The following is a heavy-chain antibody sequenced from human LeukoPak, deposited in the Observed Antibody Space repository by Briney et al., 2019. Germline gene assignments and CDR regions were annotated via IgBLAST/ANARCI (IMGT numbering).Heavy chain of an antibody. D-gene: IGHD3-3*01. CDR2: IGWSSGRI. Sequence: GGSLRLSCVGSGFTVLDHAMHWVRQAPGKGLEWVSGIGWSSGRIDYADSVKGRFTISRDNAKNSLYLQMNSLRAEDTAVYYCARSPRHLRFLEWSNNFDYWGQGTLVTVSS. V-gene: IGHV3-9*01. CDR1: GFTVLDHA. CDR3: ARSPRHLRFLEWSNNFDY. J-gene: IGHJ4*02.